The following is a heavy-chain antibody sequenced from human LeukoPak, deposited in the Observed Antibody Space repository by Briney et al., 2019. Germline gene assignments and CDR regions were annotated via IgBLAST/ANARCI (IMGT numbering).Heavy chain of an antibody. D-gene: IGHD2-15*01. CDR3: ARVPKYCSGGSCPFDY. Sequence: GGSPRLSCAASGFTFSSYAMHWVRQAPGKGLEWVAVTSYDGSNKYYADSVKGRFAISRDNSKNTLYLQMNSLRAEDTAVYYCARVPKYCSGGSCPFDYWGQGTLVTVSS. J-gene: IGHJ4*02. CDR1: GFTFSSYA. CDR2: TSYDGSNK. V-gene: IGHV3-30*09.